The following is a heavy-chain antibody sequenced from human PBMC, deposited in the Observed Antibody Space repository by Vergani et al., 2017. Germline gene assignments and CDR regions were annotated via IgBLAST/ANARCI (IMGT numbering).Heavy chain of an antibody. V-gene: IGHV3-64*02. CDR1: GFTFSSYA. J-gene: IGHJ6*02. Sequence: EVQLVESGDGLVQPGGSLRLSCAASGFTFSSYAMHWVRQAPGKGLEYVSAISSNGGSTYYADSVKGRFTISRDNSKNTLYLQMGSLSAEDMAVYYCARSYDSSGYYPNYGMDVWGQGTTVTVSS. CDR3: ARSYDSSGYYPNYGMDV. CDR2: ISSNGGST. D-gene: IGHD3-22*01.